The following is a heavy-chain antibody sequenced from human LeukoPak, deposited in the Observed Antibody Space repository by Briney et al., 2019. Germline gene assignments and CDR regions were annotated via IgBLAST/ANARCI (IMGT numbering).Heavy chain of an antibody. J-gene: IGHJ5*02. CDR2: INPNSGGT. D-gene: IGHD5-18*01. V-gene: IGHV1-2*02. CDR3: ATYFLGQLWFRNWFDP. Sequence: ASVKVSCKASGYTFTGYYMHWVRQAPGQGLEWMGWINPNSGGTNYAQKFQGRVTMTEDTSTDTAYMELSSLRSEDTAVYYCATYFLGQLWFRNWFDPWGQGTLVTVSS. CDR1: GYTFTGYY.